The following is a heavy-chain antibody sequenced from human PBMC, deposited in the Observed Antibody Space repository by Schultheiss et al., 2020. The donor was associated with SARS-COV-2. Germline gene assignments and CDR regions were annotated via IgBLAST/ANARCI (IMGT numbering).Heavy chain of an antibody. CDR1: GGSFSGYF. CDR2: INHSGST. V-gene: IGHV4-34*01. J-gene: IGHJ4*02. Sequence: SETLSLTCAVYGGSFSGYFWTWIRQSPGKGLEWIGEINHSGSTNYNPSLKSRVIITVETSKNQFSLKLRSVIPADTAVYFCARDGYSYGTFGYWGQGTLVTVSS. CDR3: ARDGYSYGTFGY. D-gene: IGHD5-18*01.